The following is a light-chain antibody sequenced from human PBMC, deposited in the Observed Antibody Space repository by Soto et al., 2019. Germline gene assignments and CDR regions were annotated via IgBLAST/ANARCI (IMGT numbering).Light chain of an antibody. CDR2: GAS. V-gene: IGKV3-20*01. CDR1: QSLSSSF. CDR3: QQYDSSPET. Sequence: IVLTQSPGTLSLSPGEKATLSCRASQSLSSSFLAWYQQKPGQAPRLLIYGASSRATGIPDRFSGSGSGTDFTLTISRLEPEDIAVYYCQQYDSSPETFGQGTKVEIK. J-gene: IGKJ1*01.